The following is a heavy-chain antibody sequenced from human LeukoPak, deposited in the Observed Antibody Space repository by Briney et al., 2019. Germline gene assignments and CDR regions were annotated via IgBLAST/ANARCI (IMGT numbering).Heavy chain of an antibody. V-gene: IGHV4-59*08. Sequence: PSETLSLTCTVSGGSMRSYYWSWIRQPPGKGLELIGYVDCSGTANYNPSLESRVTILVDTSKNQFSLHLSSVTAADTAVYYCARTKSGWYYSDYWGQGTLVSVSS. CDR2: VDCSGTA. CDR3: ARTKSGWYYSDY. J-gene: IGHJ4*02. D-gene: IGHD6-19*01. CDR1: GGSMRSYY.